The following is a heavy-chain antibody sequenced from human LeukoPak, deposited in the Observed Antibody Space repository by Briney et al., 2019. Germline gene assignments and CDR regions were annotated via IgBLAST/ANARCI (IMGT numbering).Heavy chain of an antibody. CDR1: GFTFTSYA. CDR3: ARTNPYFDSSGPLDY. J-gene: IGHJ4*02. D-gene: IGHD3-22*01. CDR2: ISYDGSNK. Sequence: GGSLRLSCAASGFTFTSYAIHWVRQAPGKGLEWVAVISYDGSNKYYADSVKGRFTISRDNSKNTLYLQMNSLRAEDTAVYYCARTNPYFDSSGPLDYWGQGTLVTVSS. V-gene: IGHV3-30*04.